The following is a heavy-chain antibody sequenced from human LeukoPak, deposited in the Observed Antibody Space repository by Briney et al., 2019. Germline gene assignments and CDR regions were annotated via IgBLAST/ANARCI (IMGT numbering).Heavy chain of an antibody. CDR3: AFSGSYFDY. CDR1: GFTFNTYW. J-gene: IGHJ4*02. V-gene: IGHV3-7*01. Sequence: GGSLRLSCAASGFTFNTYWMSWVRQAPGKGLGWVANIKEDGSEKNYVDSVKGRFTISRDNAKNSLYLLMNSLRAEDTAVYYCAFSGSYFDYWGQGTLVTVSS. CDR2: IKEDGSEK. D-gene: IGHD1-26*01.